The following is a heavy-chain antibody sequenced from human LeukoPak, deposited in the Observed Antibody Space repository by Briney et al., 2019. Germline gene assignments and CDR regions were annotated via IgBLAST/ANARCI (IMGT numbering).Heavy chain of an antibody. CDR2: TCSRSKWYN. V-gene: IGHV6-1*01. CDR3: ARDKIPLVGDAFDI. Sequence: PSQTLSLTCAISGDSVSSNRAAWNWIRQSPSRGLEWLGRTCSRSKWYNDYAVSVKSRISINPDTSKNQFSLQLNSATPEDTAVYYCARDKIPLVGDAFDIWGQGTMVTVSS. J-gene: IGHJ3*02. CDR1: GDSVSSNRAA. D-gene: IGHD2-2*01.